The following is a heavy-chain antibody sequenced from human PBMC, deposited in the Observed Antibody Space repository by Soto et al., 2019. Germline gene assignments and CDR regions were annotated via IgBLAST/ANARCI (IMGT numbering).Heavy chain of an antibody. D-gene: IGHD3-10*01. CDR1: GYTFTGYY. CDR3: ARAEGNYGSGSYYNYYYYMDV. J-gene: IGHJ6*03. Sequence: ASVKVSCKASGYTFTGYYMHWVRQAPGQGLEWMGWINPNSGGTNYAQKFQGWVTMTRDTSISTAYMELSRLRSDDTAVYYCARAEGNYGSGSYYNYYYYMDVWGKGTTVTVSS. V-gene: IGHV1-2*04. CDR2: INPNSGGT.